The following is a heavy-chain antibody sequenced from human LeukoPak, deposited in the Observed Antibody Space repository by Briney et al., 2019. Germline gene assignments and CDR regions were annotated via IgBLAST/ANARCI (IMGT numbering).Heavy chain of an antibody. CDR3: ALVGESLETFDY. CDR2: ISYDGSNK. Sequence: GRSLRLSCAASGFTFSSYGMHWVRQAPGKGLEWVAVISYDGSNKYYADSVKGRFTISRDNSKNTLYLQMNSLRAEDTAVYYCALVGESLETFDYWGQGTLVTVSS. J-gene: IGHJ4*02. D-gene: IGHD3-10*01. CDR1: GFTFSSYG. V-gene: IGHV3-30*03.